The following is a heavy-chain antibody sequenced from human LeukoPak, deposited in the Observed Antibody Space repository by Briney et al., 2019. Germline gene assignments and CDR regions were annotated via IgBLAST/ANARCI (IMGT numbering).Heavy chain of an antibody. CDR1: GFTFSNYG. CDR2: ISSSSSTI. CDR3: ARDNSIVGATIVDAFDI. J-gene: IGHJ3*02. V-gene: IGHV3-48*04. D-gene: IGHD1-26*01. Sequence: PGESLRLSCAASGFTFSNYGLYWVRQAPGKGLEWVSYISSSSSTIYYADSVKGRFTISRDNAKNSLYLQMNSLRAEDTAVYYCARDNSIVGATIVDAFDIWGQGTMVTVSS.